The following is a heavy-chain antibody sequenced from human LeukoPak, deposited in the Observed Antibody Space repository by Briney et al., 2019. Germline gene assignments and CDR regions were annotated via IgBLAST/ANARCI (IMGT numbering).Heavy chain of an antibody. Sequence: GGSLRLSCAASGFTFSSHGMHWVRQAPGKGLEWVAVIWYDGSNKYYADSVKGRFTISRDNSKNTLYLQMNSLRAEDTAVYYCAREAYCSSTTCYTESIDYWGQGTLVTVSS. V-gene: IGHV3-33*01. CDR2: IWYDGSNK. CDR3: AREAYCSSTTCYTESIDY. CDR1: GFTFSSHG. D-gene: IGHD2-2*02. J-gene: IGHJ4*02.